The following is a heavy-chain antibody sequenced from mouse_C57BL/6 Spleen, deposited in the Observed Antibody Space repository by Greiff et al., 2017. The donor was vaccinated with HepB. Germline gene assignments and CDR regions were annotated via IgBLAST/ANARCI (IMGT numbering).Heavy chain of an antibody. CDR2: INPSSGYT. CDR3: AREEDLRYAMDY. Sequence: QVQLQQSGAELARPGASVKMSCKASGYTFTSYTMHWVKQRPGQGLEWIGYINPSSGYTKYNQKFKDKATLTADKSSSTAYMQLSSLTSEDSAVYYCAREEDLRYAMDYWGQGTSVTVSS. J-gene: IGHJ4*01. CDR1: GYTFTSYT. V-gene: IGHV1-4*01. D-gene: IGHD1-1*01.